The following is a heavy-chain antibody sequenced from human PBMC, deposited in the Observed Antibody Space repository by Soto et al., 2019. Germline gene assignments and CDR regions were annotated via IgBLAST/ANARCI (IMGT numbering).Heavy chain of an antibody. CDR2: IRTKHNNYAT. Sequence: EVQLVESGGDLVQPGGSLKLSCAASGFTFSDSAIHWVRQSPGKGLEWVGRIRTKHNNYATAYGASVEGRFTIFRDDSKNTAYLQMSSLKTEDTAVYYCTRHVVDTTLSSDFWGQGTLVTVSS. D-gene: IGHD1-1*01. CDR1: GFTFSDSA. CDR3: TRHVVDTTLSSDF. V-gene: IGHV3-73*02. J-gene: IGHJ4*02.